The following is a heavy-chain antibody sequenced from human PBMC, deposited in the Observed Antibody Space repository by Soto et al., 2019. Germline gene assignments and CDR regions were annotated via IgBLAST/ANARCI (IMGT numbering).Heavy chain of an antibody. CDR1: GGTFSSYA. CDR3: SRIEGAVSSSHSL. D-gene: IGHD6-13*01. J-gene: IGHJ4*02. Sequence: QVQLVQSGAEVKKPGSSVKVSCKASGGTFSSYAISWVRQAPGQGLEWMGGIIPIFGTANYAQKFQGRGTIAGDKSTSTAYMELSTLRSEDTAVYYCSRIEGAVSSSHSLWGQGTLVTVSS. CDR2: IIPIFGTA. V-gene: IGHV1-69*06.